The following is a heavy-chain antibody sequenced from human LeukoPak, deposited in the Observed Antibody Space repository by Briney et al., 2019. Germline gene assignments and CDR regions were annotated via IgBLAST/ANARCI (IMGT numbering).Heavy chain of an antibody. J-gene: IGHJ4*02. Sequence: SQTLSLTCTVSGGSISSGGYYWSWIRQPPGKGLEWIGYIYHSGSTYYNPSLKSRVTISVDRSKNQFSLKLSSVTTADTAVYYCARTSDGSGSYHDYWGQGTLVTVSS. CDR1: GGSISSGGYY. CDR3: ARTSDGSGSYHDY. CDR2: IYHSGST. D-gene: IGHD3-10*01. V-gene: IGHV4-30-2*01.